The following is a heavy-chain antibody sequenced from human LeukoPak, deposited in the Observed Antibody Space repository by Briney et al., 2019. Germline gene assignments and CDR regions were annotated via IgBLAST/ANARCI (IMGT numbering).Heavy chain of an antibody. CDR1: GYSISSGYF. D-gene: IGHD6-13*01. J-gene: IGHJ5*02. Sequence: SETLSLTCTVSGYSISSGYFWGWIRQPPGKGLEWVGSIYHSGTTYYNPSLKSRVTISVDTSKNQFSLKLTSVTAADTAVYYCARGYSSSWYFNWFDPWGQGTLVTVSS. CDR2: IYHSGTT. CDR3: ARGYSSSWYFNWFDP. V-gene: IGHV4-38-2*02.